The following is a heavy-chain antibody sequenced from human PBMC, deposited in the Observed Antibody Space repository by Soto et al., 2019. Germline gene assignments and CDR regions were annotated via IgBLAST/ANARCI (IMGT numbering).Heavy chain of an antibody. CDR3: ARHEATSSQSYYGVDV. D-gene: IGHD5-12*01. V-gene: IGHV4-39*01. Sequence: SETLSLTCTVSGGSISSSSYYWGWIRQPPGKGLEWIGSIYYSGSTYNNPPLRSRVTMSVDTSKNQFSLKLNSVTAADTAVYYCARHEATSSQSYYGVDVWGQGTTVTVSS. CDR1: GGSISSSSYY. CDR2: IYYSGST. J-gene: IGHJ6*02.